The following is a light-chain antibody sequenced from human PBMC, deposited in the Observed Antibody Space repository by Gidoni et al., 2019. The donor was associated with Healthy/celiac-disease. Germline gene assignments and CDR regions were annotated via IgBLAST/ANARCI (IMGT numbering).Light chain of an antibody. V-gene: IGKV3-11*01. CDR2: DVF. J-gene: IGKJ2*01. CDR1: QRISNS. CDR3: QQFSIWPQT. Sequence: EILLTQSPATLSLSLGDRATLSCRASQRISNSLAWYQQKPGQAPRLLISDVFNRVTGVPPRFSGSGSGTDFSLTISSLEPEDCAVYYCQQFSIWPQTFGQGTKLEIK.